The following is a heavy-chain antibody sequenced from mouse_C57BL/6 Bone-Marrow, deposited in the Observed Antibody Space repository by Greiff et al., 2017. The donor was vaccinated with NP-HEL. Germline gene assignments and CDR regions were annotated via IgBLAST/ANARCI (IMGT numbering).Heavy chain of an antibody. CDR2: LNSAGGSS. CDR1: EYEFPSHD. J-gene: IGHJ1*03. Sequence: EVQLQESGGGLVQPGESLKLSCESTEYEFPSHDMSWVRQTPEKRLELVAVLNSAGGSSYYPDTMERRFIISRDNTKKTLYLHMSSLKSEDTALYYCASPNKVRWYFDVWGTGTPVTVSA. D-gene: IGHD1-3*01. CDR3: ASPNKVRWYFDV. V-gene: IGHV5-2*01.